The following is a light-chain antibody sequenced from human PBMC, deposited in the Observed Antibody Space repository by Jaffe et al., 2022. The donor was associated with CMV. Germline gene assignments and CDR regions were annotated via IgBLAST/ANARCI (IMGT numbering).Light chain of an antibody. Sequence: DIQMTQSPSSLSASVGDRVTITCRASRSITTYLNWYQQRPGKAPKLLIYAASTLQSGVPSRFSGSGSGTDFTLTISSLQPEDFATYFCQQTYSSPRTFGPGTKVEIK. CDR2: AAS. CDR3: QQTYSSPRT. CDR1: RSITTY. V-gene: IGKV1-39*01. J-gene: IGKJ1*01.